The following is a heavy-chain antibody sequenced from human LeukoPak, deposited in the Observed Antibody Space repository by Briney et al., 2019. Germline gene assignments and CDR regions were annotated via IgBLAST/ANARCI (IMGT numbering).Heavy chain of an antibody. CDR1: GYSFTSYW. CDR2: IYPGDSDT. J-gene: IGHJ5*02. Sequence: GESLKISCKGSGYSFTSYWIGWVRQMPGKGLEWMGIIYPGDSDTGYSPSFQGQVTISADKSISTAYLQWSSLKASDTALYYCAAAAYGIVATIGEFDPWGQGTLVTVSS. CDR3: AAAAYGIVATIGEFDP. D-gene: IGHD5-12*01. V-gene: IGHV5-51*01.